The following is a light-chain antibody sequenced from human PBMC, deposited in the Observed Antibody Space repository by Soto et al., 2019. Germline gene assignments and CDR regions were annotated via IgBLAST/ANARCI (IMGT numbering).Light chain of an antibody. CDR2: SNN. V-gene: IGLV1-44*01. CDR1: SSNIGSNT. J-gene: IGLJ2*01. CDR3: AACDYSLNGRVV. Sequence: QSVLTQPTSASGTPGQRVTISCSGSSSNIGSNTVNWYQQLPGTAPKLLIYSNNQRPSGVPDRFSGSKSGTSASLAISGLQSEDEADYYCAACDYSLNGRVVFGGGTKLTVL.